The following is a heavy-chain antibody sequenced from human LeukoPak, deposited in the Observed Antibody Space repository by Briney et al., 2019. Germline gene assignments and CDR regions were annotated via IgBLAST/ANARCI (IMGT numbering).Heavy chain of an antibody. D-gene: IGHD1-26*01. V-gene: IGHV3-21*01. CDR1: GFTFSSYS. CDR2: ISSSSSYI. Sequence: PGGSLRLSCAASGFTFSSYSMNWVRQAPGKGLEWVSSISSSSSYIYYADSVKGRFTISRDNAKNSLYLQMNSLRAEDTAVYYCARASSGGYSYYYYMDVWGKGTTVTVSS. J-gene: IGHJ6*03. CDR3: ARASSGGYSYYYYMDV.